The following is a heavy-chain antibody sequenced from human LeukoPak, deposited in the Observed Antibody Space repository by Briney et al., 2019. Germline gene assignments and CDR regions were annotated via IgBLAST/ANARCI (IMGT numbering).Heavy chain of an antibody. CDR3: ANLGYTD. D-gene: IGHD5-18*01. J-gene: IGHJ4*02. CDR2: IKGEGSDK. V-gene: IGHV3-7*01. CDR1: GFTSSRSW. Sequence: PGGSLRLSCAAAGFTSSRSWMSWVRQVPGKGLEWVDTIKGEGSDKYYVDSVKGRFTISRDNAKNSLYLQMNSLRVEDTAVYYCANLGYTDWGQGALVTVSS.